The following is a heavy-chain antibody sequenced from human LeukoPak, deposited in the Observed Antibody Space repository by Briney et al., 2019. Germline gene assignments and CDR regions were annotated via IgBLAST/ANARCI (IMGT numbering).Heavy chain of an antibody. J-gene: IGHJ4*02. CDR1: GGSISSYY. V-gene: IGHV4-59*01. CDR2: IYYSGST. D-gene: IGHD3-10*01. CDR3: ARATYYYGSGSYSFDY. Sequence: SETLSLTCTVSGGSISSYYWSWIRQPPGKGLEWIGYIYYSGSTNYNPSLKSRVTISVDTSKNQFSLKLSSVTAADTAVYYCARATYYYGSGSYSFDYWGQGTLVTVSS.